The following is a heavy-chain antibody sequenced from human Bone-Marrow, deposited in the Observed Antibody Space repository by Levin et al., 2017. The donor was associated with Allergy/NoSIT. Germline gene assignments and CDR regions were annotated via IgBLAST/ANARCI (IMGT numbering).Heavy chain of an antibody. V-gene: IGHV3-30-3*01. CDR3: ASQRLYYYGSGSN. J-gene: IGHJ4*02. Sequence: GESLKISCAASGFTFSDYSMHWVRQAPGKGLQWVAIVSYDGSNEKYADSVKGRFTISRDNSRNTLYLQMNSLRPEDTAMYYCASQRLYYYGSGSNWGQGTLVTVSS. CDR1: GFTFSDYS. CDR2: VSYDGSNE. D-gene: IGHD3-10*01.